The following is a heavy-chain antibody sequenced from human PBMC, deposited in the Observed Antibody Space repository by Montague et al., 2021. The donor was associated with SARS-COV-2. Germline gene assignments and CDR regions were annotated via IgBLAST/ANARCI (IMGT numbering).Heavy chain of an antibody. CDR1: GGSISSSSYY. Sequence: SETLSLTCTVSGGSISSSSYYWGWIRQPPGKGLEWIGSIYYSGXTXYXXSLKSRVTISVDTSRNQFSLRLSSVTAADTAVYYCAREPQVGAMDYWGQGTLVTVSS. CDR3: AREPQVGAMDY. J-gene: IGHJ4*02. V-gene: IGHV4-39*02. D-gene: IGHD1-26*01. CDR2: IYYSGXT.